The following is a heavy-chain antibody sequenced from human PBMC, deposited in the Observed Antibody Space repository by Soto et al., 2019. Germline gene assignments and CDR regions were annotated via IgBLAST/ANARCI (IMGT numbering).Heavy chain of an antibody. D-gene: IGHD3-10*01. CDR2: IYSGGST. Sequence: EVHLVESGGGLVQPGGSPRLSCAASGFTVSSNYMTWVRQAPGQGLECVSIIYSGGSTYYADSVKGRFTISRDNSKNTLYLQMNSLRAEDTAVYYCARRHYYGSDWGQGTLVTVSS. CDR1: GFTVSSNY. V-gene: IGHV3-66*04. CDR3: ARRHYYGSD. J-gene: IGHJ4*02.